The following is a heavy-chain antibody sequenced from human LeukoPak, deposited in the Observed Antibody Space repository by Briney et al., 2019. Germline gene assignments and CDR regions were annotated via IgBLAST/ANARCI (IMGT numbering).Heavy chain of an antibody. J-gene: IGHJ3*02. Sequence: ASVKVSCKASGYTFTSYGISWVRQAPGQGLEWMGWISAYNGNTNYAQKLQGRVTMTTDTSTSTVYMELSSLRSEDTAVYYCARPGYSYDAFDIWGQGTMVTVSS. CDR1: GYTFTSYG. CDR2: ISAYNGNT. D-gene: IGHD5-18*01. V-gene: IGHV1-18*01. CDR3: ARPGYSYDAFDI.